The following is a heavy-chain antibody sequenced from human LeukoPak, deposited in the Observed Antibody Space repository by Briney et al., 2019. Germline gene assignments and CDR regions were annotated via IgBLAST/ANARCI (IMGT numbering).Heavy chain of an antibody. CDR2: IKQDGSEK. CDR1: GFTFSSYA. D-gene: IGHD3-16*02. Sequence: SGGSLRLSCAASGFTFSSYAMSWVRQAPGKGLEWVANIKQDGSEKYYVDSVKGRFTISRDNAKNSLYLQMNSLRAEDTAVYYCARSPVWGSYRYFLAYPRDFDYWGQGTLVTVSS. V-gene: IGHV3-7*01. CDR3: ARSPVWGSYRYFLAYPRDFDY. J-gene: IGHJ4*02.